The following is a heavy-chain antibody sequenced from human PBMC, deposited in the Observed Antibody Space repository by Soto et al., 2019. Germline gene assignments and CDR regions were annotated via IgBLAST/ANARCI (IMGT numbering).Heavy chain of an antibody. CDR2: INPSGGST. V-gene: IGHV1-46*01. CDR1: GYTFTSYY. D-gene: IGHD6-19*01. Sequence: QVQLVQSGAEVKKPGASVKVSCKASGYTFTSYYMHWVRQAPGQGLEWMGIINPSGGSTSYAQKLQGRVTMTRHTSTNTVYMELSSLRSEDTAVYYCARDRSGWYDFDYWGEGTLVTLSS. CDR3: ARDRSGWYDFDY. J-gene: IGHJ4*02.